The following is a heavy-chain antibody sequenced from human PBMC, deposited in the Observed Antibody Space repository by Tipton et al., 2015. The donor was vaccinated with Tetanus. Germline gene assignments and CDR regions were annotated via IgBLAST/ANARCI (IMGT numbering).Heavy chain of an antibody. CDR2: AYYSGST. D-gene: IGHD3-9*01. CDR3: ARHSSLKALNY. Sequence: TLSLTCAVSGGSFSDFYWSWIRQSPGKGLEWIGSAYYSGSTYYNPSLKSRVTISVDTSKNQFSLELSSVTAAVTAVYYCARHSSLKALNYWGQGTLVTASS. J-gene: IGHJ4*02. CDR1: GGSFSDFY. V-gene: IGHV4-39*01.